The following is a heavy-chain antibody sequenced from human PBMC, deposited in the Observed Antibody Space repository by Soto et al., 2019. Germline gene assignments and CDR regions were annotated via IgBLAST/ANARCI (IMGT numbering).Heavy chain of an antibody. Sequence: GGSLGLSCAASGFTFSSYWMSWVRQAPGKGLEWVANIKQDGSEKYYVDSVKGRFTISRDNAKNSLYLQMNSLRAEDTAVYYCASSGMDVLRFLEWFDSYYYYMDVWGKGTTVTVSS. J-gene: IGHJ6*03. CDR1: GFTFSSYW. V-gene: IGHV3-7*01. D-gene: IGHD3-3*01. CDR3: ASSGMDVLRFLEWFDSYYYYMDV. CDR2: IKQDGSEK.